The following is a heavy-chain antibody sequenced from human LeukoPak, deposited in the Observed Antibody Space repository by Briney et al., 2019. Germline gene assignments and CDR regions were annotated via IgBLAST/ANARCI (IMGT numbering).Heavy chain of an antibody. CDR2: ISWNSGSI. CDR3: AKAARMTTVTHYCMDV. CDR1: GFTFDDYA. J-gene: IGHJ6*03. D-gene: IGHD4-17*01. V-gene: IGHV3-9*01. Sequence: PGRSLRLSCAASGFTFDDYAMYWVRQAPGKGLEWVSGISWNSGSIGYADSVKGRFTISRDNAKNSLYLQMNNLRAEDTALYYCAKAARMTTVTHYCMDVWGKGTTVTISS.